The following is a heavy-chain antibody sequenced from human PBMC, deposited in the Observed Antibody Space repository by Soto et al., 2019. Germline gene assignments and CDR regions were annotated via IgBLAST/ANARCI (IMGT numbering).Heavy chain of an antibody. J-gene: IGHJ6*02. D-gene: IGHD2-15*01. V-gene: IGHV1-2*02. CDR2: INPSDGGT. Sequence: QVQLVQSGAEVQKPGASVKVSCKASGYTFTGHYIHWVRQAPGQRLEWMGWINPSDGGTNYAQRFQGRVTMNRDTSLNTAYMELSRLTPDDTALYFCAKRRVTPYGLDVGGQGTTVTVSS. CDR1: GYTFTGHY. CDR3: AKRRVTPYGLDV.